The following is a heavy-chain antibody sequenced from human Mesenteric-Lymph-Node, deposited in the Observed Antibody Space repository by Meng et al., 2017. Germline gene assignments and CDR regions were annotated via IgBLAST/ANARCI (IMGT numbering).Heavy chain of an antibody. Sequence: GESLKISCAASGFTFNTYTMHWVRQAPGKGLEWVAGIAYDGSDKYYVDSVKGRFTISRDISKNTLYLQMNSLRAEDTAVYYCARDHRGVVIAYYFDYWGQETLVTVSS. J-gene: IGHJ4*02. V-gene: IGHV3-30*04. CDR2: IAYDGSDK. CDR1: GFTFNTYT. D-gene: IGHD3-3*01. CDR3: ARDHRGVVIAYYFDY.